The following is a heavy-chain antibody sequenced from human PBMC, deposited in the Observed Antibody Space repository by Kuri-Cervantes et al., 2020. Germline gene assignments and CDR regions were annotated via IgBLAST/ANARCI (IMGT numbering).Heavy chain of an antibody. V-gene: IGHV3-9*01. J-gene: IGHJ6*02. CDR1: GFTFSDYY. CDR2: ISWSGATV. CDR3: AKTAGSGTYLSGGYGMDV. D-gene: IGHD3-10*01. Sequence: SLKISCAASGFTFSDYYMNWVRQAPGKGLEWVSGISWSGATVGYADSVKGRFTISRDNAKNSLYLQMNSLRAEDTALYYCAKTAGSGTYLSGGYGMDVWGQGTTVTVSS.